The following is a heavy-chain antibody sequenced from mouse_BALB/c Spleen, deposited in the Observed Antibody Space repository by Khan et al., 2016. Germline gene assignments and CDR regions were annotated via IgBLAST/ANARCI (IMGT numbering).Heavy chain of an antibody. V-gene: IGHV4-2*02. Sequence: EVKLLESGGGLVQKGGELNRAGVAAGVDLSRYWMSWARQAPGKGQEWIGEINPGSSTLNYTPSLKDKFIISSDNAKTTLYLQMSKVRSEGTALYYCAREDGYDAMDCWGQGTSVTVSS. D-gene: IGHD2-3*01. CDR2: INPGSSTL. J-gene: IGHJ4*01. CDR1: GVDLSRYW. CDR3: AREDGYDAMDC.